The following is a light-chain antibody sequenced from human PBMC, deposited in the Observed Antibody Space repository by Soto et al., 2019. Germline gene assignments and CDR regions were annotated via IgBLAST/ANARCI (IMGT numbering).Light chain of an antibody. CDR3: SSYTRTNTRV. CDR2: EVN. J-gene: IGLJ3*02. Sequence: QSALTQPASVSGSPGQSITISCTGSSDDLGGYDYVSWYQHHPGKAPKLMIYEVNNRPSGVSNRFSGSKSGNTASLTISGLQAEDEADYFCSSYTRTNTRVFGGGTQLTVL. CDR1: SDDLGGYDY. V-gene: IGLV2-14*01.